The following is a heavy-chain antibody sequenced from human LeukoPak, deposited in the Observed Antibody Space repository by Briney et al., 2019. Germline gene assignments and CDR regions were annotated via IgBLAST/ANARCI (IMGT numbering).Heavy chain of an antibody. CDR1: GFTFTTYW. CDR2: INSDGSWT. D-gene: IGHD4-17*01. Sequence: GGSLRLSCAASGFTFTTYWMHWVRQAPGKGLVWVSHINSDGSWTSYADSVKGRFTISKDNAKNTVYLQMNNLRAEDTAVYYCASDGDLGQGTLVTVSS. CDR3: ASDGD. J-gene: IGHJ4*02. V-gene: IGHV3-74*01.